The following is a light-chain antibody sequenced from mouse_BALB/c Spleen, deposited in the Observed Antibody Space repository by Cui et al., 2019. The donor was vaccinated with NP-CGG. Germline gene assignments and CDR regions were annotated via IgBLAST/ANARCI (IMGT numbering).Light chain of an antibody. CDR3: ALWYSNNWV. CDR1: TGAVTTSNY. J-gene: IGLJ1*01. CDR2: GTN. Sequence: QAVVTQESALTTSPGETVTLTCRSSTGAVTTSNYANWVQEKPDHLFTGLIGGTNNRAPGVPAKFSGSRIGDKAALTITGAQTEDEAIYFGALWYSNNWVFGGGTKLTVL. V-gene: IGLV1*01.